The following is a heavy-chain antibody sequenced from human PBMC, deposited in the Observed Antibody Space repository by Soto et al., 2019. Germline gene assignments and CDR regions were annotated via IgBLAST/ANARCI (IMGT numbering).Heavy chain of an antibody. V-gene: IGHV1-18*04. J-gene: IGHJ4*02. Sequence: ASVKVSCKASGYTFTSYGISWVRQAPGQGLEWMGWISAYSGNTNYAQKLQGRVTMTTDTSTSTAYMELRSLRSDDTAVYYCARDRYYDSSGPFDYWGQGTLVTVSS. CDR1: GYTFTSYG. CDR3: ARDRYYDSSGPFDY. D-gene: IGHD3-22*01. CDR2: ISAYSGNT.